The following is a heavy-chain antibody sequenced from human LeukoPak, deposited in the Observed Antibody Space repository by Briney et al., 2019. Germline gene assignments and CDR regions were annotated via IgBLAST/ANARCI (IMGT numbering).Heavy chain of an antibody. D-gene: IGHD4-11*01. CDR1: GFTFSSYA. CDR2: IKQDGGET. Sequence: GGSLRLSCAASGFTFSSYAMSWVRQAPGKGLEWVASIKQDGGETFYVDSVKDRFTISRDNAKNSLYLQMNSLRAEDTAVYYCTREDHSNYNYWGQGTLVTVSS. J-gene: IGHJ4*02. CDR3: TREDHSNYNY. V-gene: IGHV3-7*01.